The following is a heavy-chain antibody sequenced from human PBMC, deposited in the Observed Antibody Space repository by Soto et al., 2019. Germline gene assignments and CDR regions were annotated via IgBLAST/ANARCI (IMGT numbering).Heavy chain of an antibody. V-gene: IGHV4-30-2*01. J-gene: IGHJ6*02. CDR1: GGSISSGGYS. CDR2: IYHSGST. D-gene: IGHD6-13*01. CDR3: ARGYSSIVYGMDV. Sequence: PSETLSLTCAVSGGSISSGGYSWGWIRQPPGKGLEWIGYIYHSGSTYYNPSLKSRVTISVDRSKNQFSLKLSSVTAADTAVYYCARGYSSIVYGMDVWGQGTTVTVSS.